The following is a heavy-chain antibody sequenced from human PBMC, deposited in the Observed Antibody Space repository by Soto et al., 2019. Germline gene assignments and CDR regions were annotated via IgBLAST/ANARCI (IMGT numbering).Heavy chain of an antibody. CDR2: IYYSGST. J-gene: IGHJ6*02. CDR1: GGSISSYY. CDR3: ARLTLDYGGNSEEASGYGMDV. D-gene: IGHD4-17*01. V-gene: IGHV4-59*12. Sequence: SETLSLTCTVSGGSISSYYWSWIRQPPGKGLEWIGYIYYSGSTNYNPSLKSRVTISVDTSKNQFSLKLTSVTAADTAVYYCARLTLDYGGNSEEASGYGMDVWGQGTTVTVSS.